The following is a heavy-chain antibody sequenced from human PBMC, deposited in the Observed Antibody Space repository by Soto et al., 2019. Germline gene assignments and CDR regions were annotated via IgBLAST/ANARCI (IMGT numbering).Heavy chain of an antibody. J-gene: IGHJ4*02. Sequence: GASVKVFCKASGGTFSSYAISWVRQAPGQGLEWMGWIIAIIGTTNYAQKLQGRVTMTTDTSTSTAYMELRSLRSDDTAVYYCAGGPCSGGSCYSYWGQGTLVTVSS. CDR3: AGGPCSGGSCYSY. CDR2: IIAIIGTT. V-gene: IGHV1-18*01. CDR1: GGTFSSYA. D-gene: IGHD2-15*01.